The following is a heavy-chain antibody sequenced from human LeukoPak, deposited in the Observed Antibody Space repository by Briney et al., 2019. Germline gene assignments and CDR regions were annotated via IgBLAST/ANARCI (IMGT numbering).Heavy chain of an antibody. CDR3: AGIAVTGTFGVHYYYYYGMDV. J-gene: IGHJ6*04. V-gene: IGHV4-4*02. Sequence: SETLSLTCVVSGDSISSSHWWSWVRQPPEKGLEWIGEIYHSGSTNYNPSLKSRVTISVDKSKNQFSLNLSSVTAADTAVYYCAGIAVTGTFGVHYYYYYGMDVWGRGTTVTVSS. CDR1: GDSISSSHW. D-gene: IGHD6-19*01. CDR2: IYHSGST.